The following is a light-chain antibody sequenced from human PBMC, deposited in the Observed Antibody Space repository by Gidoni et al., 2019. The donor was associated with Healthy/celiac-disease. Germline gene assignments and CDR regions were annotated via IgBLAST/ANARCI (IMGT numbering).Light chain of an antibody. V-gene: IGLV3-21*02. J-gene: IGLJ2*01. CDR3: QVWDTSSDHHVV. Sequence: SYVLTQPPSVSVAPGQTARITCGGNNIGSKTVHWYQQKPGQAPVLVVYDDSDRPSGIPERFSGSNSGNTATLTISRVEAGDEADFYCQVWDTSSDHHVVFGGGTKLTVL. CDR2: DDS. CDR1: NIGSKT.